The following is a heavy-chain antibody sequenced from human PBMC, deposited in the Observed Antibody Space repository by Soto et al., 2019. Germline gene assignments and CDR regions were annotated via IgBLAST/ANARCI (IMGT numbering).Heavy chain of an antibody. CDR1: GGSISSGGYY. Sequence: QVQLQESGPGLVKPSQTLSLTCTVSGGSISSGGYYWSWIRQHPGKGLEWIGYIYYSGSTYYNPSLKSRVTISVDTSKNQFSRKLSSVTAADTAVYYCARSPPGSGYDLDAFDIWGQGTMVTVSS. D-gene: IGHD5-12*01. CDR2: IYYSGST. CDR3: ARSPPGSGYDLDAFDI. V-gene: IGHV4-31*03. J-gene: IGHJ3*02.